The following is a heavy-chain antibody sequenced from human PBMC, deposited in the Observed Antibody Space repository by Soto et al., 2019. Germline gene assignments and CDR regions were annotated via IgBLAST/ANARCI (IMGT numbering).Heavy chain of an antibody. Sequence: GESLKISCKGSGYSLTSYWISWVRQMPGKVLEWMGRIDPSDSYTNYSPSFQGHVTISADKSISTAYLQWSSLKAPDTAMYYCARLEVRGVIIPYWGQGXLVTVYS. V-gene: IGHV5-10-1*01. CDR2: IDPSDSYT. CDR3: ARLEVRGVIIPY. D-gene: IGHD3-10*01. CDR1: GYSLTSYW. J-gene: IGHJ4*02.